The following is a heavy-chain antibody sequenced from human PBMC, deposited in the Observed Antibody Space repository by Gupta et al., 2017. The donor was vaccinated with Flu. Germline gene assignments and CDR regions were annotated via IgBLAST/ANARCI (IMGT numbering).Heavy chain of an antibody. D-gene: IGHD3-16*02. CDR2: ISSGGITI. CDR1: GFGFSSYD. CDR3: APYRAWLDP. V-gene: IGHV3-48*03. Sequence: EVQLVESGGGLVQPGGSLRLSCVASGFGFSSYDMNWVRQAPGKGLEWVSYISSGGITINYADSVKGRFTISRDNAKNSLYLQMNSLRADDTAVYYCAPYRAWLDPWGQGTLVTVSS. J-gene: IGHJ5*02.